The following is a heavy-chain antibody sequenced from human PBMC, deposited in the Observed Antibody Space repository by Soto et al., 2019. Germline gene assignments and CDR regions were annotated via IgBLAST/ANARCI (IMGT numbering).Heavy chain of an antibody. J-gene: IGHJ4*02. Sequence: QITLKESGPTLVKPTQTLTLTCTFSGFSLNTRGVGVGWIRQPPGKALEWLALISWDGEKRYSPSLKSRLTINKDTSKNQVILTMTNMAPMDTATYYSAHRRSDLLHGHYYFDYWGQGTLVTVCS. CDR3: AHRRSDLLHGHYYFDY. D-gene: IGHD3-9*01. V-gene: IGHV2-5*02. CDR2: ISWDGEK. CDR1: GFSLNTRGVG.